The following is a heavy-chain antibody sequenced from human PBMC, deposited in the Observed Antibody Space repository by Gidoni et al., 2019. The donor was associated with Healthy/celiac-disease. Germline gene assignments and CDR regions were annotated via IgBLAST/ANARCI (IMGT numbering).Heavy chain of an antibody. D-gene: IGHD4-17*01. CDR2: MSGRGGST. Sequence: VHLLASGGGLVQPGGSLSLSCSASGFTFRSYAISWVRQGPGKGLEWVAAMSGRGGSTYYADSVKGRFNISRDNSKNTLYLQMNSLRAEDTAVYYCAKSGTVTGVYFDYWGQGTLVTVSS. CDR3: AKSGTVTGVYFDY. V-gene: IGHV3-23*01. CDR1: GFTFRSYA. J-gene: IGHJ4*02.